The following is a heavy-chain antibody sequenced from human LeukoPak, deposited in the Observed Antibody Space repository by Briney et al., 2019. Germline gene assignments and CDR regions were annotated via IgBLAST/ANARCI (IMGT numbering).Heavy chain of an antibody. V-gene: IGHV3-48*01. D-gene: IGHD3-10*01. Sequence: GGSLRLSCAASGFTFSTYSMNWVRQTPGKGLEWVPYISSSSSSTMYYADSVKGRFTISRDNAKNSLSLQMYSLRAEDTAVYYCARLQGSGSFSSFDYWGQGTLVTVSS. J-gene: IGHJ4*02. CDR1: GFTFSTYS. CDR3: ARLQGSGSFSSFDY. CDR2: ISSSSSSTM.